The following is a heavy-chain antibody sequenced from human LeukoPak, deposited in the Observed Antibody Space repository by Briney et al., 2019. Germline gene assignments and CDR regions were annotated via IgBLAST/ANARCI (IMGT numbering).Heavy chain of an antibody. CDR2: IYHSGST. V-gene: IGHV4-59*01. CDR3: ARYSAPVTSIDY. D-gene: IGHD2-21*02. CDR1: GASISSNY. J-gene: IGHJ4*02. Sequence: PSETLSLTCTVSGASISSNYWSWIRQPPGKGLEWIGYIYHSGSTNYNPSLKSRVTISVDTSKNQFSLMLSSVTAADTAVYYCARYSAPVTSIDYWGQGTLVTVSS.